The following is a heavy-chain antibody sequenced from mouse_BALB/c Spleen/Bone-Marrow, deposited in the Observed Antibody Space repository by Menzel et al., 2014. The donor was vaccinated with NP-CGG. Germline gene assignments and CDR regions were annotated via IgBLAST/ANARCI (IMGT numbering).Heavy chain of an antibody. D-gene: IGHD2-3*01. CDR1: GFTFSSYG. CDR2: ISTGGSQT. V-gene: IGHV5-6*02. Sequence: EVKLVESGGDLVKPGGSLKLSCAASGFTFSSYGMSWVRQTPDKRLEWVATISTGGSQTYYTDSVKGRFTISRDNAKNTLYLQMSSLKSEDLAIYYCARRGYDNSYWYFGVWGAGTTVTVSS. J-gene: IGHJ1*01. CDR3: ARRGYDNSYWYFGV.